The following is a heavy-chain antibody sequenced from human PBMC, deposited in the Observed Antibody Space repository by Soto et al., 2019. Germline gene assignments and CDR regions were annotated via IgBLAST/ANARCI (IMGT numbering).Heavy chain of an antibody. J-gene: IGHJ6*02. V-gene: IGHV4-39*01. CDR1: GGSISSSSYY. CDR3: ARRFLEWLLSDYYYYYGMDV. CDR2: IYYSGST. Sequence: SETLSLTCTVSGGSISSSSYYWGWIRQPPGKGLEWIGSIYYSGSTYYNPSLKSRVTISVDTSKNQFSLKLSSVTAADTAVYYCARRFLEWLLSDYYYYYGMDVWGQGTTVTVSS. D-gene: IGHD3-3*01.